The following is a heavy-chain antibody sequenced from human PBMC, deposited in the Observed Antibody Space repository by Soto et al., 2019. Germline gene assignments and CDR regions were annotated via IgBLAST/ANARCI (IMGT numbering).Heavy chain of an antibody. Sequence: SDTLSLTCTVPGGSISSYYWSWIRQPPGKGLEWIGYIYYSGSTNYNPSLKSRVTISVDTSKNQFSLKLSSVTAADTAVYYCASQGATEALDYWGQGTLVTVSS. CDR1: GGSISSYY. D-gene: IGHD4-4*01. V-gene: IGHV4-59*08. J-gene: IGHJ4*02. CDR3: ASQGATEALDY. CDR2: IYYSGST.